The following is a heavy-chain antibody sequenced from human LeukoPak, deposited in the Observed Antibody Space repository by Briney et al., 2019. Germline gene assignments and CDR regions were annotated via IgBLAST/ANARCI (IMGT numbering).Heavy chain of an antibody. CDR1: GGSISSSSYY. J-gene: IGHJ5*02. V-gene: IGHV4-39*01. D-gene: IGHD2-8*02. CDR2: IYYSGST. Sequence: SETLSLTCTVSGGSISSSSYYWGWIRQPPGKELEWIGSIYYSGSTYYNPSLKSRVTISVDTSKNQFSLKLSSVTAADTAVYYCARHIHWYNWFDPWGQGTLVTVSS. CDR3: ARHIHWYNWFDP.